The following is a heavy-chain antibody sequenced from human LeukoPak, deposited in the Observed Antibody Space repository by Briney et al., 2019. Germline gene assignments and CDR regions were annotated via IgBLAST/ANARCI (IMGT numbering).Heavy chain of an antibody. D-gene: IGHD2-21*01. J-gene: IGHJ4*02. V-gene: IGHV3-66*01. CDR1: GFTVSRNY. CDR3: AGAIVVTLFDY. CDR2: IYSGGST. Sequence: GGSLRLSCAASGFTVSRNYMSWVRQAPGKGLEWVSVIYSGGSTYYADSVKGRFTISRDNSKNTLYLQMNSLRAEDTAVYYCAGAIVVTLFDYWGQGTLVTVSS.